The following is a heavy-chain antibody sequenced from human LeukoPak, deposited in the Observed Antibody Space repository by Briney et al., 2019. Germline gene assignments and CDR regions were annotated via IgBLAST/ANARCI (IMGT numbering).Heavy chain of an antibody. CDR3: ARYYYDSSGYHTFDY. CDR1: GGSISSYY. V-gene: IGHV4-59*01. J-gene: IGHJ4*02. CDR2: IYYSGST. D-gene: IGHD3-22*01. Sequence: SETLSLTCTVSGGSISSYYWSWIRQPPGKGLEWIGYIYYSGSTNYNPSLKSRVTISVDTSKNQFSLRLNSVTAADTAVYYCARYYYDSSGYHTFDYWGQGTLVTVSS.